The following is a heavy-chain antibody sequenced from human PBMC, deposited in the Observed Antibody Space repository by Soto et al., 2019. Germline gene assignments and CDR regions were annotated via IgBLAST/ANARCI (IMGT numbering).Heavy chain of an antibody. Sequence: SETLSLTCTVSGGSISSYYWSWIRQPPGKGLEWIGYIYYSGSTNYNPPLKSRVTISVDTSKNQFSLKLSSVTAADTAVYYCARHSSIFYYFDYWGQGTLVTVSS. J-gene: IGHJ4*02. D-gene: IGHD3-9*01. CDR1: GGSISSYY. V-gene: IGHV4-59*08. CDR3: ARHSSIFYYFDY. CDR2: IYYSGST.